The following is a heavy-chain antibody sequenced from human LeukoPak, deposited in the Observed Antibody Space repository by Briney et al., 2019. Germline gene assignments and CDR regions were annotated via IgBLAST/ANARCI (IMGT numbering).Heavy chain of an antibody. CDR1: GFTFSSYA. CDR3: ARDPPTGTTGYFDY. CDR2: ISYDGSNK. J-gene: IGHJ4*02. Sequence: GGSLRLSCAASGFTFSSYAMHWVRQAPGKGLEWVAVISYDGSNKYYADSVKGRFTISRDNSKNTLYLQMNSLRAEDTAVYYCARDPPTGTTGYFDYWGQGTLVTVSS. V-gene: IGHV3-30-3*01. D-gene: IGHD1-7*01.